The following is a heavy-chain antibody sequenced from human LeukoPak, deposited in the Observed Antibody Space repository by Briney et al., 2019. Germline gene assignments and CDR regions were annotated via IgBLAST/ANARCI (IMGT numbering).Heavy chain of an antibody. D-gene: IGHD6-19*01. CDR3: ARESSSGWNFGY. CDR2: IYYSGST. Sequence: SETLSLTCTVSGGSISSYYWSWIRQPPGKGLEWIGYIYYSGSTNYNPSLKSRVTISVDTSKNQFSLKLNSVTAADTAVYYCARESSSGWNFGYWRQGTLVTVCS. J-gene: IGHJ4*02. CDR1: GGSISSYY. V-gene: IGHV4-59*01.